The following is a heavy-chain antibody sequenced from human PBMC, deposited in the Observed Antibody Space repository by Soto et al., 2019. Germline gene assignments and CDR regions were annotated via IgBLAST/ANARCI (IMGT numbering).Heavy chain of an antibody. J-gene: IGHJ3*02. D-gene: IGHD3-22*01. V-gene: IGHV1-18*01. Sequence: ASVKVSCKASGYTFTSYGISWVRQAPGQGLEWMGRISAYNGNTNYAQKLQGRVTMTTDTSTSTAYMELRSLRSDDTAVYYCARDLGYDSSGTWVFDIWGQGTMVTVSS. CDR1: GYTFTSYG. CDR2: ISAYNGNT. CDR3: ARDLGYDSSGTWVFDI.